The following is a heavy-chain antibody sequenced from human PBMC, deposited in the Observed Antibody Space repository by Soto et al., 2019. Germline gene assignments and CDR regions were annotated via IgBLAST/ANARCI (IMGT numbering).Heavy chain of an antibody. CDR1: RGCIKSYD. J-gene: IGHJ3*02. V-gene: IGHV4-59*08. Sequence: SWCPALRCAVCRGCIKSYDGSWIRQPPGKGLEWIAYIYYSGNPNSNPSLKSRVTISVDTSKNQFSLGLSSVTAADTAVYYCARHKYPGIAAAGSDAFDIWGQGTMVTVSS. CDR3: ARHKYPGIAAAGSDAFDI. D-gene: IGHD6-13*01. CDR2: IYYSGNP.